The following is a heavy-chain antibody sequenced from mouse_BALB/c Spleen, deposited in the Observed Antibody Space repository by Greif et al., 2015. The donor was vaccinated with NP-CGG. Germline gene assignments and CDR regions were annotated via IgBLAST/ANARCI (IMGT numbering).Heavy chain of an antibody. D-gene: IGHD2-4*01. J-gene: IGHJ1*01. V-gene: IGHV14-3*02. Sequence: DVKLPEAWAEVVKPGGPGQFSCTTSGLNNKNTHMPRGEQKPEQGPEWIWRVDSAKGNTKYDPKFQGKATITADTSSNTAYLQLSSLTSEDTAVYYCARVITGYWYFDVWGAGTTVTVSS. CDR1: GLNNKNTH. CDR3: ARVITGYWYFDV. CDR2: VDSAKGNT.